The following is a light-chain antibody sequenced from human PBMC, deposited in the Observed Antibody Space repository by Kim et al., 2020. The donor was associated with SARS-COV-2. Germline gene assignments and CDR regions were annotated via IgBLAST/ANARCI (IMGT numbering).Light chain of an antibody. CDR2: DAY. J-gene: IGKJ4*01. V-gene: IGKV3-11*01. CDR3: QQRYSWPLT. Sequence: SPGERATLACRTSQNVGNFLAWYQQRPGQAPRLLIYDAYIRASGIPARFSGSGSGTDFILTISNLDPEDFAIYYCQQRYSWPLTFGGGTKVDIK. CDR1: QNVGNF.